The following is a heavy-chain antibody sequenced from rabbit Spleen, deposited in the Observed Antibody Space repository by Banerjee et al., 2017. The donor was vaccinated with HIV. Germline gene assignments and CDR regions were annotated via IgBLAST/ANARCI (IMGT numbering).Heavy chain of an antibody. CDR2: INTATGKP. CDR1: GFSFSDRDV. Sequence: QEELEESGGGLVKPEGSLTLTCKASGFSFSDRDVMCWVRQAPGKGLEWIACINTATGKPVYATWAKGRFTISTTSSTTVTLQMTSLTAADTATYFCARDLAGAIGWNFYLWGPGHPGHRL. V-gene: IGHV1S45*01. J-gene: IGHJ4*01. D-gene: IGHD1-1*01. CDR3: ARDLAGAIGWNFYL.